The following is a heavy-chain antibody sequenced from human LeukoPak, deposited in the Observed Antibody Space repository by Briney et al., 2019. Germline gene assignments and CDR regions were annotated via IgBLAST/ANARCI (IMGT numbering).Heavy chain of an antibody. J-gene: IGHJ5*02. CDR3: ARASSGWYNWFDP. D-gene: IGHD6-19*01. CDR1: GFIFSSYA. V-gene: IGHV3-23*01. Sequence: GGTLRLSCAASGFIFSSYAMSWVRQAPGKGLEWVSAISGSGSSTYYADSVKGRFTISRDNSKNTLYLQMNSLRAEDTAVYYCARASSGWYNWFDPWGQGTLVTVSS. CDR2: ISGSGSST.